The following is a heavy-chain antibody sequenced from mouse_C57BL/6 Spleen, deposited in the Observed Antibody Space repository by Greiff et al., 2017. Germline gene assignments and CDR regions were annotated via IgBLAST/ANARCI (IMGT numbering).Heavy chain of an antibody. CDR1: GYTFTSSW. Sequence: QVQLKESGAELVKPGASVKLSCKASGYTFTSSWMHWVKQRPGQGLEWIGMIHPNSGSTNYNEKFKSKATLTVDKSSSTAYMQLSSLTSEDSAVYYCARFDYDGYYAMDYWGQGTSVTVSS. D-gene: IGHD2-4*01. V-gene: IGHV1-64*01. CDR2: IHPNSGST. CDR3: ARFDYDGYYAMDY. J-gene: IGHJ4*01.